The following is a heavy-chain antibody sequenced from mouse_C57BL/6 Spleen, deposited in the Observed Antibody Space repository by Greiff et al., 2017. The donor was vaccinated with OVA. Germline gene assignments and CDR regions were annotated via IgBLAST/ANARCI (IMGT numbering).Heavy chain of an antibody. J-gene: IGHJ1*03. CDR3: ARDDIWYFDV. Sequence: VQLQQSGPVLVKPGASVKMSCKASGYTFTDYYMNWVKQSHGKSLEWIGVINPYNGGTSYNQKFKGKATLTVDKSSSTAYMELNSLTSEDSAVYYCARDDIWYFDVWGTGTTVTVSS. CDR2: INPYNGGT. V-gene: IGHV1-19*01. CDR1: GYTFTDYY.